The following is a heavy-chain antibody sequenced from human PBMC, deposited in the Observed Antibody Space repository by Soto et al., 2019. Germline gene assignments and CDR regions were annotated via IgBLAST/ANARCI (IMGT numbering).Heavy chain of an antibody. V-gene: IGHV3-30*18. CDR3: AKGARLAPFDY. Sequence: GGSLRLSCAASGFSFSVYAMHWVRQAPGKGLEWVAAISNDGGNKYYGDSVKGRFTISRDNSKNTLYRQMNSLRAEDTAVYYCAKGARLAPFDYWGQGALVTVSS. J-gene: IGHJ4*02. D-gene: IGHD5-12*01. CDR2: ISNDGGNK. CDR1: GFSFSVYA.